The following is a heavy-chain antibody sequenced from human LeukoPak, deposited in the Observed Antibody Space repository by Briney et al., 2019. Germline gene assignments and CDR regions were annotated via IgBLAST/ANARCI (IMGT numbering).Heavy chain of an antibody. Sequence: PSETLSLTCTVSGGSISSGGYYWSWIRQPPGKGLEWIGYIYHSGSTYYNPSLKSRVTISVDTSKNQFSLKLSSVTAADTAVYYCAAGSSSWYGIGWFDPWGQGTLVTVSS. CDR1: GGSISSGGYY. CDR2: IYHSGST. CDR3: AAGSSSWYGIGWFDP. J-gene: IGHJ5*02. D-gene: IGHD6-13*01. V-gene: IGHV4-30-2*01.